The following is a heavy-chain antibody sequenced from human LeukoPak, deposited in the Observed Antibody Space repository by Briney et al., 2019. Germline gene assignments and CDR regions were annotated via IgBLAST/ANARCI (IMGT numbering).Heavy chain of an antibody. CDR1: GGSISSSSYY. J-gene: IGHJ4*02. CDR2: IYYSGST. V-gene: IGHV4-39*01. Sequence: SETLSLTCTVSGGSISSSSYYWGWIRQPPGKGLEWIGSIYYSGSTYYNPSLKSRVTISVDTSKNQFSLKLSSVTAADTAVYCCASFGVYMTTVVTGTEDYWGQGTLVTVSS. D-gene: IGHD4-23*01. CDR3: ASFGVYMTTVVTGTEDY.